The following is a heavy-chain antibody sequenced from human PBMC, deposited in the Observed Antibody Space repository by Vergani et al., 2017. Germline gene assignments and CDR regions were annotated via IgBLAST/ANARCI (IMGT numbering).Heavy chain of an antibody. CDR1: GFTFSSYS. CDR2: ISSSSSYI. J-gene: IGHJ4*02. Sequence: EVQLVESGGGLVKPGGSLRLSCAASGFTFSSYSMNWVRQAPGKGLEWVSSISSSSSYIYYADSVKGRFTISRDNAKNALYLQMNSLRAEDTAVYYCAREDSGSPGMVWGQGTLVTVSS. CDR3: AREDSGSPGMV. V-gene: IGHV3-21*01. D-gene: IGHD1-26*01.